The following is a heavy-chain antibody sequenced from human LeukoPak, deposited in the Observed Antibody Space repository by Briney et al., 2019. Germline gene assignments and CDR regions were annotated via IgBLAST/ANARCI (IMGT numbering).Heavy chain of an antibody. CDR2: ISASGGST. Sequence: GGSLRLSCAASGFTFSSYAMSWVRQAPGKGLEWVSTISASGGSTYYADSVKGRFTISRDNSKNTLYLQMNSLRAEDTAVYHCAKGEKYQMLSYYYYYMNVWGKGTTVTVSS. CDR1: GFTFSSYA. J-gene: IGHJ6*03. V-gene: IGHV3-23*01. D-gene: IGHD2-2*01. CDR3: AKGEKYQMLSYYYYYMNV.